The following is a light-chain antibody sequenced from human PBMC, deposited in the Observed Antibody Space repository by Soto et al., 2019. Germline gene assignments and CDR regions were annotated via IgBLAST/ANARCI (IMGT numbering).Light chain of an antibody. CDR1: SGDVGGYNY. CDR3: SSYAGNNIVV. Sequence: QSALTQPPSVSGSRGQSVTISCSGTSGDVGGYNYVSWYQQHPGTAPKLVIYEVSERPSAVPGRFSGSKSGNTASLTVSGLQAYDEADYYCSSYAGNNIVVFGGGTKLTVL. CDR2: EVS. V-gene: IGLV2-8*01. J-gene: IGLJ2*01.